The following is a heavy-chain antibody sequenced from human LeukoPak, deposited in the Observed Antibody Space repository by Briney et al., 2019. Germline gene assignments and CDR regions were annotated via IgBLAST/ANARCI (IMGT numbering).Heavy chain of an antibody. Sequence: PSETLSLTCTVSGGSISSYYWSWIRQPPGKGLEWIGSIYYSGSTYYNPSLKSRVTISVDTSKNQFSLKLSSVTAADTAVYYCAREFLDYGSGSPTLDYWGQGTLVTVSS. CDR3: AREFLDYGSGSPTLDY. J-gene: IGHJ4*02. D-gene: IGHD3-10*01. V-gene: IGHV4-59*12. CDR1: GGSISSYY. CDR2: IYYSGST.